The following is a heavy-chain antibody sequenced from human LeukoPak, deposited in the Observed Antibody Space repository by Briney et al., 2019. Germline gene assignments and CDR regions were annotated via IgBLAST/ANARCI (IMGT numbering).Heavy chain of an antibody. CDR3: ARDGGLGVPAAIPRAYNWFDP. J-gene: IGHJ5*02. CDR1: GYTFTGYY. D-gene: IGHD2-2*01. Sequence: ASVKVSCKASGYTFTGYYMHWVRQAPGQGLEWMGRINPNSGGTNYAQKFQGRVTMTRDTSISTAYMELSRLRSDDTAVYYCARDGGLGVPAAIPRAYNWFDPWGQGTLVTVSS. CDR2: INPNSGGT. V-gene: IGHV1-2*06.